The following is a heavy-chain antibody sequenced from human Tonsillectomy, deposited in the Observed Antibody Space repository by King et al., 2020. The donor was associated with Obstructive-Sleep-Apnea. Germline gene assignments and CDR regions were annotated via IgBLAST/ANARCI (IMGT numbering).Heavy chain of an antibody. D-gene: IGHD3-9*01. CDR1: GFTFSTYS. V-gene: IGHV3-48*04. CDR3: ARDYISETYYYYYGMDV. J-gene: IGHJ6*02. CDR2: ISSDSSIT. Sequence: VQLVESGGGLVQPGGSLRLSCGASGFTFSTYSMNWVRQAPGKGLEWISYISSDSSITYYAESAKGRFTISRENAKNSLYLQMNSLRAEDTAMYYCARDYISETYYYYYGMDVWGQGTTVTVSS.